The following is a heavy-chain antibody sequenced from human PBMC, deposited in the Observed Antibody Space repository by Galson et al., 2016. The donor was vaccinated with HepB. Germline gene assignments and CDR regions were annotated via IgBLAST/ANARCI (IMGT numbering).Heavy chain of an antibody. D-gene: IGHD6-13*01. CDR1: GFPFSNYW. CDR2: INSDGSST. CDR3: TRVHREGIAAAGLQI. V-gene: IGHV3-74*01. J-gene: IGHJ4*02. Sequence: SLRLSCAASGFPFSNYWMHWVRQVPGKGPVWVSRINSDGSSTTYADSVKGRFTISRDNAKNTLYLQMNSLRAEDTALYYCTRVHREGIAAAGLQIWGQGTLVIVSS.